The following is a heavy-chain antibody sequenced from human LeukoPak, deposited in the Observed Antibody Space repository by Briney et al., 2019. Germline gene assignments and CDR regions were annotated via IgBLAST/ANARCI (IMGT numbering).Heavy chain of an antibody. J-gene: IGHJ4*02. Sequence: ASVKVSCKVSGYSLTVLSMHWVRHAPGNGLEWMGVFDPEHREAIYAQKFQGRVSMTEDTSTGTAYMELSSLRSEDTAVYYCAAGGIYSLLDYWGQGTLVTVSS. CDR1: GYSLTVLS. V-gene: IGHV1-24*01. D-gene: IGHD1-26*01. CDR3: AAGGIYSLLDY. CDR2: FDPEHREA.